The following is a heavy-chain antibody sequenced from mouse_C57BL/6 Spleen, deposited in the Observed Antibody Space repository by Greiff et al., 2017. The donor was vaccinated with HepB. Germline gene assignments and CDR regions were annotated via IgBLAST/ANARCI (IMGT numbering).Heavy chain of an antibody. CDR1: GYTFTSYW. J-gene: IGHJ4*01. CDR2: IDPSDRET. D-gene: IGHD1-1*01. CDR3: ARHGKAMDY. Sequence: QVQLQQPGAELVRPGSSVKLSCKASGYTFTSYWMHWVKQRPIQGLEWIGNIDPSDRETHYNQKFKDKATLTVDKSSSTAYMQLSSLTSEDSAVYYCARHGKAMDYWGQGTSVTVSS. V-gene: IGHV1-52*01.